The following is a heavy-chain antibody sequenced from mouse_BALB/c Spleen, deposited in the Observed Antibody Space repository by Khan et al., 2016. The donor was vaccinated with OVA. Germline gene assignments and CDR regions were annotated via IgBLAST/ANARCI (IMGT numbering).Heavy chain of an antibody. Sequence: EVHLVESGGDLVKPGGSLKLSCAASGFTFSTYGMSWVRQTPDNRLEWVATVSTGGSYTYYPDSVKGRFTISRDNAKNTLYLQMSSLKSEDTAMFYCARLAYYYDSEGFAYWGQGTLVTVSA. J-gene: IGHJ3*01. CDR1: GFTFSTYG. CDR3: ARLAYYYDSEGFAY. D-gene: IGHD1-1*01. V-gene: IGHV5-6*01. CDR2: VSTGGSYT.